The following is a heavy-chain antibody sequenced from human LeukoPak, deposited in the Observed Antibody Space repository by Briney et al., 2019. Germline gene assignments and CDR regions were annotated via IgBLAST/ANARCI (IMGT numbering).Heavy chain of an antibody. V-gene: IGHV4-4*02. Sequence: SETLSLTCTVSGDSFSSNNYWTWVRQPPGKGLEWIGEIYRSGATNYNPSLRSRVTVSLDKSKNQFSLRLDSVTAADTAIYYCARNAGYSDLNFWGQGVLVTVSS. D-gene: IGHD3-22*01. CDR3: ARNAGYSDLNF. CDR1: GDSFSSNNY. CDR2: IYRSGAT. J-gene: IGHJ4*02.